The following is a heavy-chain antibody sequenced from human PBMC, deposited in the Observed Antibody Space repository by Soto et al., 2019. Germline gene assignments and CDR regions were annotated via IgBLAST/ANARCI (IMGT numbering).Heavy chain of an antibody. D-gene: IGHD3-22*01. CDR3: ARERYDTQTPTAFDI. Sequence: GASVKVSCEASGYSLTNYSMHWVRHYPGQRLEWMGWISAGNGNTKYSQKFQGGVTITRDTSASTAYMELSSLRSEDTAVYYCARERYDTQTPTAFDIWGQGTMVTVSS. V-gene: IGHV1-3*01. CDR2: ISAGNGNT. J-gene: IGHJ3*02. CDR1: GYSLTNYS.